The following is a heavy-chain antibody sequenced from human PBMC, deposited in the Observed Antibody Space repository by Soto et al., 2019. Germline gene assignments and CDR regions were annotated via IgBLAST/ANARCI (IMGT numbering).Heavy chain of an antibody. CDR2: IYYSGST. CDR3: ARDKSEITIFGVVSWFDP. D-gene: IGHD3-3*01. CDR1: GGSISSGGYY. V-gene: IGHV4-31*03. J-gene: IGHJ5*02. Sequence: SETLSLTCTVSGGSISSGGYYWSWIRQQPGKGLDLFVYIYYSGSTYYNPSFKSRVTISVDTSKNLFSLKLSFVIAADTALYYFARDKSEITIFGVVSWFDPWGQGTLVTVSS.